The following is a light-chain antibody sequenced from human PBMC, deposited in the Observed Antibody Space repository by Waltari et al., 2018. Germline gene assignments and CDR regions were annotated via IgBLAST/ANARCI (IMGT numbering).Light chain of an antibody. J-gene: IGKJ1*01. CDR3: QQSDSYEWT. V-gene: IGKV1-5*03. CDR2: KAS. CDR1: QSVSKY. Sequence: EIQMTQSHSTLSSSVGSSFYMTCRASQSVSKYFAWYQQKPGKAPKLLIYKASTLQSGVPSRFSGSGSGTEFTLTISSLQPEDSATYFCQQSDSYEWTFGQGTKVEIK.